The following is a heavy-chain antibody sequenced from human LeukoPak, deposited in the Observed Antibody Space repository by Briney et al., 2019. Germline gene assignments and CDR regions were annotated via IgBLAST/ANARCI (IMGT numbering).Heavy chain of an antibody. Sequence: VKVSCKAVGDTFSIYGISWVRQAPGQGLEWMGGIIPISGAAEYEQKFQGRVTITADEPTTTAYMELTSLTSDDTAVYYCARETGTVPFHNVLTGRQDFYYYYIDVWGKGTTVTVSS. D-gene: IGHD3-9*01. V-gene: IGHV1-69*01. J-gene: IGHJ6*03. CDR3: ARETGTVPFHNVLTGRQDFYYYYIDV. CDR2: IIPISGAA. CDR1: GDTFSIYG.